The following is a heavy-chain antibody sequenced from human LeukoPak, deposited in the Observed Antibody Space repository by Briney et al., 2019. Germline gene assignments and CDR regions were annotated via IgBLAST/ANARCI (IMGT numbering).Heavy chain of an antibody. CDR3: AKRGRSSWYFDY. V-gene: IGHV4-59*01. Sequence: SETLSLTCTVSGGSLSGYYWSWIRQPPGKGLEWIGYIFYSGTTNYNPSLKSRVTISVDTSKNQLSLKLSSVTAADTAVYFCAKRGRSSWYFDYWGQGTQVTVSS. D-gene: IGHD6-13*01. CDR2: IFYSGTT. J-gene: IGHJ4*02. CDR1: GGSLSGYY.